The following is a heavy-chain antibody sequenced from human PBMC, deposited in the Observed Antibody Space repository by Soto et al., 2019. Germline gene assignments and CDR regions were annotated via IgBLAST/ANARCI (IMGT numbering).Heavy chain of an antibody. D-gene: IGHD3-16*01. Sequence: SETLSLTCTVSNYCISSGYYWGWIRQSPGEGLEWIVSMYHSGTTYYNPSLKSRVTISIDTSKNQFSLKLTSVTSADTAVYFCARVAFGPIDYWGQGTLVTVSS. J-gene: IGHJ4*02. V-gene: IGHV4-38-2*02. CDR2: MYHSGTT. CDR1: NYCISSGYY. CDR3: ARVAFGPIDY.